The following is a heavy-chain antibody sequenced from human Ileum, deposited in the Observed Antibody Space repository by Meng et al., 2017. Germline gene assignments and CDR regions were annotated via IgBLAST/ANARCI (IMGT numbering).Heavy chain of an antibody. J-gene: IGHJ5*02. V-gene: IGHV1-8*01. CDR3: ARVVSSGTFGDWFDP. Sequence: QVQLVQSEAEVRKPGASVKVSCRASGYTFTSYDIHWVRQAPGQGLEWMGWMSPNSGNTGYSQYFQGRVTLTRSTPLRTVYMELSSLQSEDTAVYYCARVVSSGTFGDWFDPWGQGTLVTVSS. CDR1: GYTFTSYD. CDR2: MSPNSGNT. D-gene: IGHD3-10*01.